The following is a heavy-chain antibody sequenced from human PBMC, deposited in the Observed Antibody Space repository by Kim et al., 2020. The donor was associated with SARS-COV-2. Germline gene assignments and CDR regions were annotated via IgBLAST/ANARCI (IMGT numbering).Heavy chain of an antibody. D-gene: IGHD2-2*01. V-gene: IGHV3-30*18. CDR1: GLTFRNYG. Sequence: GGSLRLSCAASGLTFRNYGMHWVRQAPGKGLEWVAVISYDGSNKYYADSVKDRFTISRDNSKNTLWLQMNSLRAEDTAVYYCAKGAMLWRADHDYWGQGTLVTVSS. J-gene: IGHJ4*02. CDR2: ISYDGSNK. CDR3: AKGAMLWRADHDY.